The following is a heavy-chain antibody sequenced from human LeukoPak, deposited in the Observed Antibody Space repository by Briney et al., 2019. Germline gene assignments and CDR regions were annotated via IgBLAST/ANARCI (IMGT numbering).Heavy chain of an antibody. D-gene: IGHD1-26*01. CDR1: GFTFTSSA. CDR3: ARDNSVGDNAWWFDP. V-gene: IGHV1-58*02. Sequence: SVKVSCKASGFTFTSSAMQWVRQARGQRLEWIGWIVVGSGNTNYAQRFQERVTITRDMSTSTDYMELSSLRSEDTAIYYCARDNSVGDNAWWFDPWGQGTLVTVSS. J-gene: IGHJ5*02. CDR2: IVVGSGNT.